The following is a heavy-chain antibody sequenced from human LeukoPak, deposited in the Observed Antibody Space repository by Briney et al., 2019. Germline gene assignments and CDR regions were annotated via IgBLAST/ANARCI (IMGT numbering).Heavy chain of an antibody. CDR3: ERSVVTSKYYYYGMDV. D-gene: IGHD4-23*01. J-gene: IGHJ6*02. Sequence: GESLKISCKGSGYSFTSYWIGWVRQMPGKGLEWMGIIYPGDSDTRYSPSFQGQVTISADKSISTAYLQWSSLKASDTAMYYCERSVVTSKYYYYGMDVWGQGTTVTVSS. V-gene: IGHV5-51*01. CDR2: IYPGDSDT. CDR1: GYSFTSYW.